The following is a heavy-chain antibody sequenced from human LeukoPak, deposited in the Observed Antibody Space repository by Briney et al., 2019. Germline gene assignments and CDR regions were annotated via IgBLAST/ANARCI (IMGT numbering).Heavy chain of an antibody. V-gene: IGHV4-59*01. CDR1: GGSISSYY. Sequence: SETPSLTCTVSGGSISSYYWSWIRQPPGKGLEWIGYIYYSGTTNYDPSLKSRVTISVDTSKNQFSLKLSSVTAADTAVYYCARGVYIAAAQYAYWGQGTLVTVSS. CDR3: ARGVYIAAAQYAY. CDR2: IYYSGTT. D-gene: IGHD6-13*01. J-gene: IGHJ4*02.